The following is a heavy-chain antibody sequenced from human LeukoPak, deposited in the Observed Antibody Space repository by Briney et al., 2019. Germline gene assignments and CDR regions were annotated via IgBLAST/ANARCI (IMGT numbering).Heavy chain of an antibody. J-gene: IGHJ5*01. D-gene: IGHD1-7*01. CDR1: GGSVSSGSDY. CDR3: ATGNWNYDS. Sequence: TSETLSLTCTVSGGSVSSGSDYWSWIRQPPGKGLEWIGHISYSGSTNYNPSLRSRVTISINTSKTQFSLNLISVTAADTAVYFCATGNWNYDSWGQGTLVTVSS. CDR2: ISYSGST. V-gene: IGHV4-61*01.